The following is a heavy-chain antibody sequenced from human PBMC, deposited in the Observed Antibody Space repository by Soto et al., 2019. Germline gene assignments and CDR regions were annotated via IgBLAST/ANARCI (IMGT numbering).Heavy chain of an antibody. CDR2: IIPILGIA. CDR1: GGTFSSYT. CDR3: ARDYYDYWYFDL. D-gene: IGHD3-22*01. V-gene: IGHV1-69*04. Sequence: QVQLVHSGAEVKKPGSSVKVSCKASGGTFSSYTISWVRQAPGQGLEWMGRIIPILGIANYAQKFQGRVTITADKSTSTAYMELSSLRSEDTAVYYCARDYYDYWYFDLWGRGTLVTVSS. J-gene: IGHJ2*01.